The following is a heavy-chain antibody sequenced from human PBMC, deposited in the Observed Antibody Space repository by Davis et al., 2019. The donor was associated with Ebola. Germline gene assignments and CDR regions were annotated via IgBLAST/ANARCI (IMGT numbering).Heavy chain of an antibody. CDR3: ARDRSSGWYDAFDI. J-gene: IGHJ3*02. Sequence: SETLSLTCTVSGGSISGYYWSWIRQPPGKGLEWIGYIYYSGSTNDNPSLKSRVTMSVDTSKTHFSLKMISVTAADTAVYYCARDRSSGWYDAFDIWGQGTMVTVSS. CDR1: GGSISGYY. V-gene: IGHV4-59*12. CDR2: IYYSGST. D-gene: IGHD6-19*01.